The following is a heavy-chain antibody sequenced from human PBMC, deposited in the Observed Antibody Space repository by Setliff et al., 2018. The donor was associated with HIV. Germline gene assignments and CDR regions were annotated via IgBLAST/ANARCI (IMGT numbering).Heavy chain of an antibody. CDR1: GGSITSTTYY. Sequence: PSETLSLTCTVSGGSITSTTYYWNWIRQPPGGGLEWIGEVNHGGSTNYSPSLKSRVTISIDTSKNQFSLKVRSVIGADRAVYYCARAVGDSNDAFDIWGQGTVVTVSS. CDR3: ARAVGDSNDAFDI. D-gene: IGHD2-21*02. J-gene: IGHJ3*02. V-gene: IGHV4-39*07. CDR2: VNHGGST.